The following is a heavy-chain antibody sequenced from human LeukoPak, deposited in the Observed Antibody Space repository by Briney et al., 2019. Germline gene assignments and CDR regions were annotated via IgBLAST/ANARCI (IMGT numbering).Heavy chain of an antibody. J-gene: IGHJ4*02. CDR3: ARARSSWYYFDY. V-gene: IGHV4-30-4*01. CDR1: GGSISSGDYY. CDR2: IYYSGST. Sequence: SETLSLTCTVSGGSISSGDYYWSWIRQPPGKGLEWIGYIYYSGSTYYNPSLKSRVTISVDTSKNQFSLKLSSVTAADTAVYYCARARSSWYYFDYWGQGTLVTVSS. D-gene: IGHD6-13*01.